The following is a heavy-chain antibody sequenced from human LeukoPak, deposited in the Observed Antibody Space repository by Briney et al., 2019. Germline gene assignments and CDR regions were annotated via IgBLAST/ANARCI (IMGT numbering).Heavy chain of an antibody. Sequence: SVKVSCKASGGTFSSYAISWVRQAPGQGLEWMGGIIPIFGTANYAQKFQGRVTITADKSTSTAYMELSSLRSEDTAVYYCARLSVGATIGGGWFDPWGQGTLVTVSS. J-gene: IGHJ5*02. V-gene: IGHV1-69*06. CDR1: GGTFSSYA. CDR3: ARLSVGATIGGGWFDP. D-gene: IGHD1-26*01. CDR2: IIPIFGTA.